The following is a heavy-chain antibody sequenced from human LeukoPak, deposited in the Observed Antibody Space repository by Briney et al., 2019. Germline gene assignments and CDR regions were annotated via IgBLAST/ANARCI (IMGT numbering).Heavy chain of an antibody. D-gene: IGHD3-22*01. CDR3: ATDTYYFDSSETPFDS. CDR2: IDPEDGET. Sequence: ASVKVSCKVFGYTLTELSMHWVRQAPGKGLEWMGGIDPEDGETIYAQKFQGRVTMTEDTSTDTAYMELSSLRSEDTAVYYCATDTYYFDSSETPFDSWGQGTRVTVSS. V-gene: IGHV1-24*01. J-gene: IGHJ4*02. CDR1: GYTLTELS.